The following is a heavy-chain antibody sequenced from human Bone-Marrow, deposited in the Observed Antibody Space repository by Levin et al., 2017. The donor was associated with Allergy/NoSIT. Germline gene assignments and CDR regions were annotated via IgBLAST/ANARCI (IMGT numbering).Heavy chain of an antibody. CDR3: ASDTGDPPNYFDQ. J-gene: IGHJ4*02. Sequence: PSETLSLTCTVSGGSVSGDNYFWNWIRQSPGKGLEWIGYIHDSGTTYSNPSLKGRGTMSVDTSKNQFSLSLRSVTDADTAVYFCASDTGDPPNYFDQWGQGTLVTVSS. D-gene: IGHD2-8*02. CDR1: GGSVSGDNYF. CDR2: IHDSGTT. V-gene: IGHV4-30-4*01.